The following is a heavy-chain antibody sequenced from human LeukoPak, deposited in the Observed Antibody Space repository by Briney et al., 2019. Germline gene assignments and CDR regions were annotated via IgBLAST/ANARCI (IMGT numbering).Heavy chain of an antibody. CDR3: ARGVDTAMVTYYY. J-gene: IGHJ4*02. Sequence: GGSLRLSCAASGFTFSSYWMSWVRQAPGKGLEWVANIKQDGSEKYYVDSVKGRFTISRDNAKNSLYLQMNSLRAEDTAVYYCARGVDTAMVTYYYWGQGTLVTVSS. V-gene: IGHV3-7*01. CDR1: GFTFSSYW. CDR2: IKQDGSEK. D-gene: IGHD5-18*01.